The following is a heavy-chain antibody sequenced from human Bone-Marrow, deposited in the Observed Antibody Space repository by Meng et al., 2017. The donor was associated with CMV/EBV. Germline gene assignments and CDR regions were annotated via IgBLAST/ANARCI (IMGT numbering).Heavy chain of an antibody. D-gene: IGHD3-10*01. V-gene: IGHV4-59*01. CDR2: IYYSGST. CDR1: GGSISSYY. CDR3: ARDRLWFGELRGPYGGMDV. Sequence: GSLRLSCTVSGGSISSYYWSWIRQPPGKGLEWIGYIYYSGSTNYNPSLKSRVTISVDTSKNQFSLKLSSVTAADTAVYYCARDRLWFGELRGPYGGMDVWGQGTTVTVAS. J-gene: IGHJ6*02.